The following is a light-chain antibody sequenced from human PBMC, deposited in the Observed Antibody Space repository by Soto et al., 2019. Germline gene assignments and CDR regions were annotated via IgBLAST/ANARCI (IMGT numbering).Light chain of an antibody. Sequence: DIVMTQSPLSLPVTPGEPASISCKSSQSLLHSDGSNYLDWYLQKPGQSPQLLIYLGSYRASGVPDRFSGSGSGTDFTLKISRVAAADAGVYYCMRAIQTPLTFGGGTKVDIK. J-gene: IGKJ4*01. CDR1: QSLLHSDGSNY. CDR2: LGS. V-gene: IGKV2-28*01. CDR3: MRAIQTPLT.